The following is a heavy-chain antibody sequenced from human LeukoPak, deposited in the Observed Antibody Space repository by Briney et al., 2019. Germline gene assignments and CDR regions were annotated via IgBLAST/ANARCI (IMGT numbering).Heavy chain of an antibody. D-gene: IGHD3-10*01. J-gene: IGHJ4*02. V-gene: IGHV4-59*08. CDR2: IYSSGST. CDR3: ARTRYYYNSRSYGAPYYFDY. CDR1: GGSIRSYY. Sequence: PSETLSLTCNVSGGSIRSYYWSWIRQPPGKGLEWIGYIYSSGSTNYNPSLKSRVTMSVDTSKNQFSLKVSSVTAADTAVYYCARTRYYYNSRSYGAPYYFDYWGQGTLVTVSS.